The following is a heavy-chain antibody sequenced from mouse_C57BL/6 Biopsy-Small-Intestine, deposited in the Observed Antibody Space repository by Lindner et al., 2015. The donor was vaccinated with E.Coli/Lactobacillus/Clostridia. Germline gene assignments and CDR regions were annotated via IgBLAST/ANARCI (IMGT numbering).Heavy chain of an antibody. CDR1: GFNIKDYY. CDR2: IDPEDGET. D-gene: IGHD1-1*01. J-gene: IGHJ1*03. V-gene: IGHV14-2*01. CDR3: AYGSSYWYFDV. Sequence: VQLQESGAELVKPGASVKLSCTASGFNIKDYYMHWVKQRTEQGLEWIGRIDPEDGETKYAPKFQGKAAITTGTSSNTAYLQLRSLTSEDTAVYYCAYGSSYWYFDVWGTGTTVTVSS.